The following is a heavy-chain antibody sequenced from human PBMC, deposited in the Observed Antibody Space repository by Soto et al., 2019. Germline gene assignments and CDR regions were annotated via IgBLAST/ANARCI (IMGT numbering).Heavy chain of an antibody. CDR1: GFSLSTRGMC. Sequence: GSGPTLVNPTQTLTLTCTFSGFSLSTRGMCVSWIRQPPGKALEWLARIDWDDDKYYTTSLKTRLTISKDTSKNQVVLTMTNMDPVDTATYYCARMVGATTGGEFDYWGQGTLVTVSS. D-gene: IGHD1-26*01. CDR3: ARMVGATTGGEFDY. J-gene: IGHJ4*02. CDR2: IDWDDDK. V-gene: IGHV2-70*11.